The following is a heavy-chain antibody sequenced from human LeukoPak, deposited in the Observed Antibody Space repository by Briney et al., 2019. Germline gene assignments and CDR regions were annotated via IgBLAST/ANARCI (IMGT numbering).Heavy chain of an antibody. CDR2: IFYSGST. CDR1: GGSISRYY. J-gene: IGHJ4*02. CDR3: AGSKVEMATIWDY. Sequence: SETLSLTCTVSGGSISRYYWSWIRQPPGKGLEWIGYIFYSGSTNYNPSLRSRVTISIDASKTLFSLKVSSVTAADTAVYYCAGSKVEMATIWDYWGQGTPVTVSS. D-gene: IGHD5-24*01. V-gene: IGHV4-59*01.